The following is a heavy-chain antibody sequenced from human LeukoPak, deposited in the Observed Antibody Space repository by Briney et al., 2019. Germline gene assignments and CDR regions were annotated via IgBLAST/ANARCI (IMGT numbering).Heavy chain of an antibody. J-gene: IGHJ4*02. V-gene: IGHV1-69*13. Sequence: ASVNVSCKASGGTFSSYAISWVRQAPGQGLEWMGGIIPIFGTANYAQKFQGRVTITADESTSTAYMELSSLRSEDTAVYYCARGHPWGYYFDYWGQGTLVTVSS. CDR1: GGTFSSYA. CDR2: IIPIFGTA. D-gene: IGHD7-27*01. CDR3: ARGHPWGYYFDY.